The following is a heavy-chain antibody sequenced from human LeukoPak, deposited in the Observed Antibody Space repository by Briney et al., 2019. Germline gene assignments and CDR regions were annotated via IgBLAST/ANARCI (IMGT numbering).Heavy chain of an antibody. D-gene: IGHD3-9*01. J-gene: IGHJ6*03. CDR3: ARERKFDPYYYYYMDV. V-gene: IGHV1-69*05. CDR1: GGTFSSYA. Sequence: ASVKVSCKASGGTFSSYAISWVRQAPGQGLEWMGGIIPIFGTANYAQKLQGRVTMTTDTSTSTAYMELRSLRSDDTAVYYCARERKFDPYYYYYMDVWGKGTTVTVSS. CDR2: IIPIFGTA.